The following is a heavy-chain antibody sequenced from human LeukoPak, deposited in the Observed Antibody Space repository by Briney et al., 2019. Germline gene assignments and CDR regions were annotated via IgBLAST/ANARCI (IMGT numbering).Heavy chain of an antibody. V-gene: IGHV3-30*02. CDR3: AKSVTTVTPGAFDI. CDR2: IRYDGSNK. D-gene: IGHD4-17*01. Sequence: GGSLRLSCAASGFTFSSYGMHWVRQAPGKGLEWVAFIRYDGSNKYYADSVKGRFTISRDNSKNTLYLQMNSLRAEDTAVYYCAKSVTTVTPGAFDIWGQGTMVTVSS. J-gene: IGHJ3*02. CDR1: GFTFSSYG.